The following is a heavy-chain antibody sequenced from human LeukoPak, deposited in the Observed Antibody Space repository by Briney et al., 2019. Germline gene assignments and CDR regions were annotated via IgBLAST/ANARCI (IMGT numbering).Heavy chain of an antibody. D-gene: IGHD2-2*01. J-gene: IGHJ4*02. CDR3: ATYCSSTSCPNFDY. V-gene: IGHV3-48*03. CDR2: ISSSGSTI. CDR1: GFTFSSYE. Sequence: GGSLRLSCAASGFTFSSYEMNWVRQAPGKGLEWVPYISSSGSTIYYADSVKGRFTISRDNAKNSLYLQMNSLRAEDTAVYYCATYCSSTSCPNFDYWGQGTLVTVSS.